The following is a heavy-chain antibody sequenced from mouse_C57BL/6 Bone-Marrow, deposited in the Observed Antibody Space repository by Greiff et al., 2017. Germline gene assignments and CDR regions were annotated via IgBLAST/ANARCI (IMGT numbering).Heavy chain of an antibody. J-gene: IGHJ3*01. V-gene: IGHV10-1*01. CDR2: IRSKSNNYAT. D-gene: IGHD4-1*01. CDR1: GFSFNTYA. CDR3: VRANWGPFAY. Sequence: EVKLMESGGGLVQPKGSLKLSCAASGFSFNTYAMNWVRQAPGKGLEWVARIRSKSNNYATYYADSVKYRFTISRDDSESMLYLQMNNLKTEDTAMYYCVRANWGPFAYWGQGTLVTVSA.